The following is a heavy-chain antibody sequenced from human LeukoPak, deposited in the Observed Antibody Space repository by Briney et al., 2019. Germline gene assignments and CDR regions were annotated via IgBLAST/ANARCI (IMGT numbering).Heavy chain of an antibody. J-gene: IGHJ4*02. CDR1: GGSISSYY. CDR3: ARHRPTGYSSGLFDY. V-gene: IGHV4-59*08. CDR2: IYYSGST. D-gene: IGHD6-19*01. Sequence: SETLPLTCTVSGGSISSYYWSWIRQPPGKGLEWIGYIYYSGSTNYNPSLKSRVTISVDTSKNQFSLKLSSVTAADTAVYYCARHRPTGYSSGLFDYWGQGTLVTVSS.